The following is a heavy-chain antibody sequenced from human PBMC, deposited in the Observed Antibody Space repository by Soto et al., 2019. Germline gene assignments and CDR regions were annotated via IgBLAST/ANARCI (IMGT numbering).Heavy chain of an antibody. CDR2: ISYDGSNK. CDR1: GFTFSSYG. V-gene: IGHV3-30*03. J-gene: IGHJ4*02. CDR3: ATDLVAGTFDY. D-gene: IGHD6-19*01. Sequence: QVQLVEYGGGVVQPGRSLRLSCAACGFTFSSYGMHWVRQAPGKGLEWVAVISYDGSNKYYADSVKGRFTISRDNSKNTLYLQMNSLRAEDTAVYYCATDLVAGTFDYCGQGTLVTVSS.